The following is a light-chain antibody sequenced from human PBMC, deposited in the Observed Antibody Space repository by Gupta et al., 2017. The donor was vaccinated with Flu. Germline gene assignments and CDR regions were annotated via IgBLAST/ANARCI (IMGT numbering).Light chain of an antibody. CDR2: GAS. V-gene: IGKV3-15*01. J-gene: IGKJ2*01. CDR1: QSVSSN. Sequence: TLSVSPGERATLSCRASQSVSSNLAWYQQKPGQAPRLLIYGASTRATGIPARFGGSGSGTEFTLTISSLQSEDFAVYYCQQYNNWPPPYTFGQGTKLEIK. CDR3: QQYNNWPPPYT.